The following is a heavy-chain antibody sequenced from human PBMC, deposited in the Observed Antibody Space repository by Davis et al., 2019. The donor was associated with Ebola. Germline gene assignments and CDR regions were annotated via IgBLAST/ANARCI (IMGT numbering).Heavy chain of an antibody. J-gene: IGHJ4*02. CDR1: GYTFTSYG. Sequence: AASVKVSCKASGYTFTSYGISWVRQAPGQGLEWMGWISAYNGNTNYAQKLQGRVTMTTDTSTSTAYMELRSLRSDDTAVYYCARDNPRVGSSSRGAFDYWGQGTLVTVSS. CDR3: ARDNPRVGSSSRGAFDY. V-gene: IGHV1-18*01. CDR2: ISAYNGNT. D-gene: IGHD6-13*01.